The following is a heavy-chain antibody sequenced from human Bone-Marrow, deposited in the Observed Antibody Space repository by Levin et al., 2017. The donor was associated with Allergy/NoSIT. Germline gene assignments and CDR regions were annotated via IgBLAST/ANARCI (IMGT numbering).Heavy chain of an antibody. CDR1: GFTFSDYY. J-gene: IGHJ6*03. Sequence: GGSLRLSCAASGFTFSDYYMSWIRQAPGKGLEWISYISSRGFTIYYADSVKGRFTISRANAKNSLYLQMNSLRAEDTAIYYCAKDGEQQLVRGEYYSYYYMDVWGKGTTVTVSS. CDR2: ISSRGFTI. D-gene: IGHD6-13*01. CDR3: AKDGEQQLVRGEYYSYYYMDV. V-gene: IGHV3-11*01.